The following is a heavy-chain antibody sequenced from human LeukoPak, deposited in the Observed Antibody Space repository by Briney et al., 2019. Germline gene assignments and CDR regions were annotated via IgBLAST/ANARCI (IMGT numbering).Heavy chain of an antibody. D-gene: IGHD6-19*01. J-gene: IGHJ4*02. CDR2: VSGSGGST. V-gene: IGHV3-23*01. CDR3: ANGYSSGWYYFDY. Sequence: GGSLRLSCAASGFTFSSYAMSWVGQAPGKGVEWVSAVSGSGGSTYYADSVKGRLTISRENSKKTLYMEMNRLRAEDTAVYYCANGYSSGWYYFDYWGQGTLVTVSS. CDR1: GFTFSSYA.